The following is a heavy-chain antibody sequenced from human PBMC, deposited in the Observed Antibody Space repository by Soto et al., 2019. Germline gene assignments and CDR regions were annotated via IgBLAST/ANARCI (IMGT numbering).Heavy chain of an antibody. CDR1: GFTFRNYA. V-gene: IGHV3-23*01. Sequence: GGSLRLSCVASGFTFRNYAMSWVRQAPGKGLEWVSAISGSGDNTDYADSVKGRFAISRDNSKNTVYLQMNSLRAEDTAVYYCAKKKFGIYYFDYWGQGTLVTVSS. CDR2: ISGSGDNT. D-gene: IGHD3-16*01. J-gene: IGHJ4*02. CDR3: AKKKFGIYYFDY.